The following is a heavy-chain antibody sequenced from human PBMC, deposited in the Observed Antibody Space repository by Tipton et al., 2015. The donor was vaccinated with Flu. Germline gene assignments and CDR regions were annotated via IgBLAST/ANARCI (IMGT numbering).Heavy chain of an antibody. CDR1: GGSFSGYY. D-gene: IGHD6-19*01. Sequence: TLSLTCAVYGGSFSGYYWSWIRQPPGKGLEWIGEINHSGSTNYNPSLKSRVTISVDTSKNQFSLKLSSVTAADTAVYYCARGPPTQWLVMGGYFQHWGQGTLVTVSS. CDR3: ARGPPTQWLVMGGYFQH. CDR2: INHSGST. J-gene: IGHJ1*01. V-gene: IGHV4-34*01.